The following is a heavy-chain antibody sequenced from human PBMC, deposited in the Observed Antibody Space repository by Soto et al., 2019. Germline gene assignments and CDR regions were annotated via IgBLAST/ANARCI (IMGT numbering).Heavy chain of an antibody. CDR3: AKDRTYYDILTGYFDY. J-gene: IGHJ4*02. Sequence: EVQLLESGGGLVQPGGSLRLSCAASGFTFSSYAMSWVRQAPGKGLEWVSAISGSGGSTYYADSVKGRFTISRDNSKNTLYLQMNSLRAEDTAVYYCAKDRTYYDILTGYFDYWGQGTLVTVFS. CDR2: ISGSGGST. V-gene: IGHV3-23*01. D-gene: IGHD3-9*01. CDR1: GFTFSSYA.